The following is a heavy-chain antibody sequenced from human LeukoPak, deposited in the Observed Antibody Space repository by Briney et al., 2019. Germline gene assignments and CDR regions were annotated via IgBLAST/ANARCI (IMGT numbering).Heavy chain of an antibody. J-gene: IGHJ3*02. CDR1: GYTLTELS. CDR2: FDPEDGET. D-gene: IGHD6-19*01. V-gene: IGHV1-24*01. Sequence: ASVKVSCKVSGYTLTELSMHWVRQAPGKGHEWMGGFDPEDGETIYAQKFQGRVTMTEDTSTDTAYMELSSLRSEDTAVYYCATDPVAPQSRDLGIWGQGTMVTVSS. CDR3: ATDPVAPQSRDLGI.